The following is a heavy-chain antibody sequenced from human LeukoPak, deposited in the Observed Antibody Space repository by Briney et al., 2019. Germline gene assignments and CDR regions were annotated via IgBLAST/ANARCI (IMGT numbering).Heavy chain of an antibody. V-gene: IGHV5-51*01. CDR3: ARHRGPVWFGELFDAFEI. D-gene: IGHD3-10*01. CDR1: GYSFTSYW. J-gene: IGHJ3*02. Sequence: GESLKISCKGSGYSFTSYWIGWVRQMPGKGLEWMGIIYPGDSDTRYSPSFQGQVTISADKSISTAYLQWSSLKASDTAMYYCARHRGPVWFGELFDAFEIWGQGTMVTVSS. CDR2: IYPGDSDT.